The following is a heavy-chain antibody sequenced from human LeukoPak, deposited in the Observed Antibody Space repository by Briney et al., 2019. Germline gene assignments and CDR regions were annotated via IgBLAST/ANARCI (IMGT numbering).Heavy chain of an antibody. CDR3: ARGRYYYDSSGYSYYYYYYGMDV. CDR1: GYTFTSYD. CDR2: MNPNSGNT. D-gene: IGHD3-22*01. Sequence: ASVKVSCKASGYTFTSYDINWVRQAIGPGLEWMGWMNPNSGNTGYAQKFQGRVTMTRNTSISTAYMELSSLRSEDTAVYYCARGRYYYDSSGYSYYYYYYGMDVWGQGTTVTVSS. V-gene: IGHV1-8*01. J-gene: IGHJ6*02.